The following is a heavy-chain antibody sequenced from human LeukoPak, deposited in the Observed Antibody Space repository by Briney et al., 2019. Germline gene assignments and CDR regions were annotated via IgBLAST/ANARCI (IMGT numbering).Heavy chain of an antibody. V-gene: IGHV3-23*01. Sequence: PGGSLRLSCAASGFSFSSYAMSWVRQAPGKGLEWVSGISGSGASTYHADSVKGRFTISRDNSKNTLYLQMNSLRAEDTAVYYCAKDLEYSSGWYGDYTKTFDYWGQGTLVTVSS. CDR1: GFSFSSYA. J-gene: IGHJ4*02. CDR3: AKDLEYSSGWYGDYTKTFDY. CDR2: ISGSGAST. D-gene: IGHD6-19*01.